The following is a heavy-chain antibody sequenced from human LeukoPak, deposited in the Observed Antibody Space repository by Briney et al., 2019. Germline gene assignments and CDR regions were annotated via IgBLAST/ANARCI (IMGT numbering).Heavy chain of an antibody. CDR3: ARGLDSCGSDFDY. V-gene: IGHV4-34*01. CDR1: GGSFSGYY. D-gene: IGHD3-22*01. J-gene: IGHJ4*02. Sequence: PSETLSLTCAVYGGSFSGYYWSWIRQPPGKGLEWVGEINHSGSTNYNPSLKSRVTISVDTSKNQFSLKLSSVTAADTAVYYCARGLDSCGSDFDYWGQGTLVTVSS. CDR2: INHSGST.